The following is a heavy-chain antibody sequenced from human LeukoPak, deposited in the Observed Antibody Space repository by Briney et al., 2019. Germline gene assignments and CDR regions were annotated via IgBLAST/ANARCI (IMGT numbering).Heavy chain of an antibody. CDR3: ARDQDPQYWTPHMDV. CDR2: ISSNGGST. V-gene: IGHV3-64*01. CDR1: GFTLGSYA. D-gene: IGHD2/OR15-2a*01. J-gene: IGHJ6*03. Sequence: GGSLRRSWAASGFTLGSYAMHWVRQAPGKGLEYVSAISSNGGSTYYANSVKGRFTISRDNSKNTLYLQMGSLRAEDMAVYYCARDQDPQYWTPHMDVWGKGTTVTISS.